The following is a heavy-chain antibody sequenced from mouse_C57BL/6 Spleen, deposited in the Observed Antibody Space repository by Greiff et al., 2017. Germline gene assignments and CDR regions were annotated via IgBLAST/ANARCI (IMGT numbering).Heavy chain of an antibody. CDR3: ARSHYGSSSFDY. Sequence: QVQLKQSGAELVKPGASVKISCKASGYAFSSYWMNWVKQRPGKGLEWIGQIYPGDGDTNYNGKFKGKATLTADKSSSTAYMQLSSLTSEDSAVYFCARSHYGSSSFDYWGQGTTLTVSS. CDR2: IYPGDGDT. J-gene: IGHJ2*01. V-gene: IGHV1-80*01. D-gene: IGHD1-1*01. CDR1: GYAFSSYW.